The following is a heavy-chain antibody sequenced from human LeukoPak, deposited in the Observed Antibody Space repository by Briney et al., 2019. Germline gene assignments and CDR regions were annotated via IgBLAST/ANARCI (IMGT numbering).Heavy chain of an antibody. D-gene: IGHD6-13*01. CDR1: GFTFSSYG. J-gene: IGHJ4*02. Sequence: PGGSLRLSCAASGFTFSSYGMHWVRQAPDKGLEWVAVISYDGSNKYYADSVKGRFTISRDNSKNMLYLQMNSLRAEDTAVYYCAKDRGSSWYFDYWGQGTLVTVSS. CDR2: ISYDGSNK. CDR3: AKDRGSSWYFDY. V-gene: IGHV3-30*18.